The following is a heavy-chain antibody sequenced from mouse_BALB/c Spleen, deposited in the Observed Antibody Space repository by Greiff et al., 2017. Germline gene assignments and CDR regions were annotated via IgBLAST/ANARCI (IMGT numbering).Heavy chain of an antibody. J-gene: IGHJ3*01. CDR3: ARAPLLRLPFAY. D-gene: IGHD1-2*01. CDR2: ISYDGSN. CDR1: GYSITSGYY. Sequence: EVKLMESGPGLVKPSQSLSLTCSVTGYSITSGYYWNWIRQFPGNKLEWMGYISYDGSNNYNPSLKNRISITRDTSKNQFFLKLNSVTTEDTATYYCARAPLLRLPFAYWGQGTLVTVSA. V-gene: IGHV3-6*02.